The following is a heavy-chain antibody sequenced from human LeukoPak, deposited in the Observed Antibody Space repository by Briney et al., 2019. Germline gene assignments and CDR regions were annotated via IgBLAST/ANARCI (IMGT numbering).Heavy chain of an antibody. CDR3: ARVGGSDVLDY. CDR2: INHSGST. J-gene: IGHJ4*02. Sequence: SETLSLTCAVYGGSFSGYYWSWIRQPPGKGLEWIGEINHSGSTNYNPSLKSRVTISVDTSKNQFSLELSSVTAADTAVYYYARVGGSDVLDYWGQGTLVTVSS. CDR1: GGSFSGYY. D-gene: IGHD1-26*01. V-gene: IGHV4-34*01.